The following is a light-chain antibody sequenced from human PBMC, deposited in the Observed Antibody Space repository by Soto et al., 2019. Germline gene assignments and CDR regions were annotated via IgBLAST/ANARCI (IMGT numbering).Light chain of an antibody. CDR1: QSVSSY. Sequence: EIVLTQSPATLSLSPGERATLSCRASQSVSSYLAWYQQKPGQAPRLLIYDASNRATGIPARFSGSGSGTDLTLTVSSLEPEDFAVYNCQQRSHLPPITFGQGTRLKIK. V-gene: IGKV3-11*01. CDR3: QQRSHLPPIT. CDR2: DAS. J-gene: IGKJ5*01.